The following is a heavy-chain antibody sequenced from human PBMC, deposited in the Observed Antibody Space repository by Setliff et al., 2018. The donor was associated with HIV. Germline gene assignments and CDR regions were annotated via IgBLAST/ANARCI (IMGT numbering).Heavy chain of an antibody. Sequence: PSETLSLTCTVPGGSISSYYWSWIRQSPGKGLEWIGYIYSSGSPSYNPSLSSRLTISVDTSKNHVSLRLSSVTAADTGVYYCARHRDPPGTSWIFYYYYMDLWGGGTTVTVSS. CDR1: GGSISSYY. CDR2: IYSSGSP. D-gene: IGHD2-2*01. V-gene: IGHV4-59*04. CDR3: ARHRDPPGTSWIFYYYYMDL. J-gene: IGHJ6*03.